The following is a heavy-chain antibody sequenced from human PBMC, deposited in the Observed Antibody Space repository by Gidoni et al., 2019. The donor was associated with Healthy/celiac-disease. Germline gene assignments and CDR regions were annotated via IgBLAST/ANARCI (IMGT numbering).Heavy chain of an antibody. CDR1: GFTFSSYW. CDR3: AREGTLYYYGMDV. J-gene: IGHJ6*02. Sequence: EVQLVESGGGLVQPGGSLRLSCAASGFTFSSYWMSWVRQAPGKGLEWVANIKQDGSEKYYVDSVKGRFTISRDNAKNSLYLQMNSLRAEDTAVYYCAREGTLYYYGMDVWGQGTTVTVSS. D-gene: IGHD1-1*01. V-gene: IGHV3-7*01. CDR2: IKQDGSEK.